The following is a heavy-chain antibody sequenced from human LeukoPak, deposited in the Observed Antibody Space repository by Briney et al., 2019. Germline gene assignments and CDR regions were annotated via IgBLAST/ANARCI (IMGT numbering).Heavy chain of an antibody. J-gene: IGHJ4*02. D-gene: IGHD1-1*01. CDR2: INHSGST. Sequence: SETLSLTCAVYGGSFSGYYWSWIRQPPGKGLEWIGEINHSGSTNYNPSLKSRVAISVDTSKNQFSLKLSSVTAADTAVYCCARHEDWNDYFDYWGQGTLVTVSS. CDR1: GGSFSGYY. V-gene: IGHV4-34*01. CDR3: ARHEDWNDYFDY.